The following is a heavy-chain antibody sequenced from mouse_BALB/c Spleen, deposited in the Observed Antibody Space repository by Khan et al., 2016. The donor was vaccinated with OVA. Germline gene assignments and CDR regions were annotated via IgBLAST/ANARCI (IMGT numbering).Heavy chain of an antibody. CDR3: ARSFHYGSSTWFAY. CDR2: IDPSDSFT. D-gene: IGHD1-1*01. CDR1: GYPLTSYW. Sequence: QVQLQQPGAELVKPGASVKLSCKASGYPLTSYWLHWVKQRPGQGLEWIGEIDPSDSFTNYNQKFKGKATLTVDKSSSTTYMPLSSLTSEDSAVYYCARSFHYGSSTWFAYWGQGTLVTVAA. J-gene: IGHJ3*01. V-gene: IGHV1-69*02.